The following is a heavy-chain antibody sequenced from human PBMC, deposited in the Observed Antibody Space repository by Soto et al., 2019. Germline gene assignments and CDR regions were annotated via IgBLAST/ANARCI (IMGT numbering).Heavy chain of an antibody. Sequence: PGGSLRLSCAASGFAFSYYYMTWIRQAPGKGLQWLSYISSSGKTTYYVDAVKGRFTISRDNAKNSLYLQMNSLRADDTAVYYCARGTATTSRWFDAWGQGTLVTVSS. V-gene: IGHV3-11*01. CDR1: GFAFSYYY. D-gene: IGHD4-17*01. CDR2: ISSSGKTT. J-gene: IGHJ5*02. CDR3: ARGTATTSRWFDA.